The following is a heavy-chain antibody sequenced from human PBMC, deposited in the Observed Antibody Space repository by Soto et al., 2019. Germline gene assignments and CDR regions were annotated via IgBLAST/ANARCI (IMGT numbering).Heavy chain of an antibody. CDR3: ARGPRGFGDFGAFDI. V-gene: IGHV4-31*03. Sequence: QVQLQESGPGLVKPSQTLSLTCTVSGGSISSGGYYWSWIRQHPGKGLEWIGYIYYSGSTYYNPSLKSRVTISVDTSKNQFSLKLSSVTAADTAVYYCARGPRGFGDFGAFDIWGQGTLVTVSS. CDR2: IYYSGST. J-gene: IGHJ3*02. CDR1: GGSISSGGYY. D-gene: IGHD3-10*01.